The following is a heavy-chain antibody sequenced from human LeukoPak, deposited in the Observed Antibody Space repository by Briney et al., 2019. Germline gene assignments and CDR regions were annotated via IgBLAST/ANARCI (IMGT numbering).Heavy chain of an antibody. CDR1: GGSFSDYY. CDR2: INHSGST. Sequence: SETLSLTCAGFGGSFSDYYWSWIRQPPGKGLEWIGEINHSGSTNSNTSLKSRLTMSVDTSKKQFSLKLNSVTAADTAVYYCARRILRGSFDYWGQGALVTVSS. D-gene: IGHD3-10*01. CDR3: ARRILRGSFDY. V-gene: IGHV4-34*01. J-gene: IGHJ4*02.